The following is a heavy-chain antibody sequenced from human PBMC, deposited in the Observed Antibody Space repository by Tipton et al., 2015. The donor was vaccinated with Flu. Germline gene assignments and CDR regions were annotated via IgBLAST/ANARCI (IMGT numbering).Heavy chain of an antibody. D-gene: IGHD3-10*01. CDR2: SYSSGST. J-gene: IGHJ3*02. CDR1: GDPISSYY. CDR3: ARRGRTVRDAFDI. V-gene: IGHV4-4*08. Sequence: TLSLTCTVSGDPISSYYWSWIRQPPGKRLEWIGYSYSSGSTNYNPSLKSRVTISPDTSKNQFSLRLTSVTAADTAVYYCARRGRTVRDAFDIWGQGTMVTVSS.